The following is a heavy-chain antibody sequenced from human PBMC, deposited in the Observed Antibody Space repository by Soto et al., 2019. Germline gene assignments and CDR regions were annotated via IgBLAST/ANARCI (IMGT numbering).Heavy chain of an antibody. J-gene: IGHJ4*02. D-gene: IGHD2-8*02. CDR3: GRDKITGLIDY. V-gene: IGHV4-4*02. Sequence: SETLSLTCAVSGDSINSTDWWNWVRQSPGKGLEWIGEIYHGGNIYYNPSLKSRVTISIDKSKNQFSLNLFYVTAADTAVYYCGRDKITGLIDYWGQGTLVTVSS. CDR2: IYHGGNI. CDR1: GDSINSTDW.